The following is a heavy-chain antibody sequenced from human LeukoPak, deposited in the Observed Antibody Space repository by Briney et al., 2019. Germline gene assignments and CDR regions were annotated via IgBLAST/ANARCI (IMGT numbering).Heavy chain of an antibody. V-gene: IGHV3-23*01. Sequence: TGGSLRLSCAASGFTFSSYAMSWVRQAPGKGLEWVSAISGSGGSTYYADSVKGRFTISRDNSKNTLYLQMNSLRAEDTAAYYCAKKPESQYQLLFYYYGMDVWGQGTTVTVSS. CDR1: GFTFSSYA. J-gene: IGHJ6*02. CDR2: ISGSGGST. D-gene: IGHD2-2*01. CDR3: AKKPESQYQLLFYYYGMDV.